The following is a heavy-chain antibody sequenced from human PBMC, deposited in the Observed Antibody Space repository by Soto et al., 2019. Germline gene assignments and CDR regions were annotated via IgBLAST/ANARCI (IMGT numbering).Heavy chain of an antibody. D-gene: IGHD6-6*01. V-gene: IGHV1-69*12. CDR2: IIPIFGTA. CDR3: AKDRTYRIAARLEPYFDY. CDR1: GGTFSSYA. Sequence: QVQLVQSGAEVKKPGSSVKVSCKASGGTFSSYAISWVRQAPGQGLEWMGGIIPIFGTANYAQKFQGRVTITADESTSTDNMELSSLRSEDTAVYYCAKDRTYRIAARLEPYFDYWGQGPLVTVSS. J-gene: IGHJ4*02.